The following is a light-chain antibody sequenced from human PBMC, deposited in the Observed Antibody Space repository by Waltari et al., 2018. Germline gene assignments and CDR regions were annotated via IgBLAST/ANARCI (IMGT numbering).Light chain of an antibody. J-gene: IGKJ4*01. CDR2: ATS. Sequence: EIVLTQSPGTLSLSPGERATLSCRASQSVTSNKLAGYQQKPGQAPSLLIHATSTRATGIPDRFSGSGSGTDFTLTISGLGPDDFAVYYCEQYDSAPLTFGGGTKVEI. CDR1: QSVTSNK. V-gene: IGKV3-20*01. CDR3: EQYDSAPLT.